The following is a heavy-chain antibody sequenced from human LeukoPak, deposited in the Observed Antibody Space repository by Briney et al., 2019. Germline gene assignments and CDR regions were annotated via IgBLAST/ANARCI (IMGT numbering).Heavy chain of an antibody. V-gene: IGHV4-59*01. CDR1: DGPMRLYN. D-gene: IGHD6-13*01. J-gene: IGHJ2*01. Sequence: SETLSLTCTVSDGPMRLYNWNWIRQPPGKGLEWIAYVDYSGNTDHNPSFESRVTISIDTSKNLFSLMLTAVTAADTAVYYCARAGAQQQLLWYFDLWGRGTLVTVSS. CDR3: ARAGAQQQLLWYFDL. CDR2: VDYSGNT.